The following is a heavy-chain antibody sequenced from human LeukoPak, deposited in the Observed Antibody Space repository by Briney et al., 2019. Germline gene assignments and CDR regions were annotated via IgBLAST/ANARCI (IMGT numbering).Heavy chain of an antibody. CDR3: ARLAVVVNHYYHMDV. V-gene: IGHV4-61*02. CDR2: INTSGST. J-gene: IGHJ6*03. CDR1: GGSIRSGSYY. Sequence: SQTLSLTCTVSGGSIRSGSYYWSWIRQPAGMGLEWIGRINTSGSTNYNPSLKSRVTMSVDMSKNQFSLKLSSVTAADTAVYYCARLAVVVNHYYHMDVWGKGTTVTVSS. D-gene: IGHD2-21*01.